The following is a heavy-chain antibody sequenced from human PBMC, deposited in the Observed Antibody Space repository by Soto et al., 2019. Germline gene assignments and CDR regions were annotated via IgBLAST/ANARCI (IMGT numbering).Heavy chain of an antibody. CDR3: AKQTPNAGSTV. V-gene: IGHV3-23*01. J-gene: IGHJ6*02. CDR2: VSGSGGST. CDR1: GFTFTTYA. Sequence: EVQLLESGGGLVQPGGSLRLSCAASGFTFTTYAMNWVRQAPGKGLEWVSTVSGSGGSTYQADSVKGRFTVSRDNSKNTLYLQMNSLRTEDTAVYYCAKQTPNAGSTVWGQGTTVTVSS. D-gene: IGHD2-2*01.